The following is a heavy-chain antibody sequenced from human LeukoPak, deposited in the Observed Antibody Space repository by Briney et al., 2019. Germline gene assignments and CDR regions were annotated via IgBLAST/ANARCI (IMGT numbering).Heavy chain of an antibody. CDR2: INPNSGGT. J-gene: IGHJ4*02. Sequence: GASGKVSCKTPGYTFTSYYLNWVRQAPGQGLEWMGRINPNSGGTDSGQKFQGRVTMTRDTSISTAYMELRSLTFDDTAVYYCARVDATSLAVHYWGQGTLVTVSS. V-gene: IGHV1-2*02. CDR3: ARVDATSLAVHY. CDR1: GYTFTSYY. D-gene: IGHD6-19*01.